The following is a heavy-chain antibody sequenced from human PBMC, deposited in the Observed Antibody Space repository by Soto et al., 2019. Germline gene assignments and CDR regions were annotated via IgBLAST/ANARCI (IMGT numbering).Heavy chain of an antibody. Sequence: SETLSLTCTVSGGSISSGGYYWSWIRQHPGKGLEWIGYIYYSGSTYYNPSLKSRVTISVDTSKNQFSLKLSSVTAADTAVYYCATGGITGTLGAFDIWGQGTMVTVSS. CDR2: IYYSGST. J-gene: IGHJ3*02. D-gene: IGHD1-7*01. CDR1: GGSISSGGYY. V-gene: IGHV4-31*03. CDR3: ATGGITGTLGAFDI.